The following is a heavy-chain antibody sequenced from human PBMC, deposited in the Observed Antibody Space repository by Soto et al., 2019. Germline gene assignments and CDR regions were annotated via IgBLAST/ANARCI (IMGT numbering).Heavy chain of an antibody. D-gene: IGHD2-2*02. J-gene: IGHJ6*02. CDR2: INPNSGNT. Sequence: ASVKVSCKASGYTFTSYDINWVRQAAGQGLAWMGWINPNSGNTGYAQKFQGRVTMTRNTSISTAYMELSSLRSEDTAVYYCARLVVVPAAIHYYYYYGMDVWGRGSTVTVSS. CDR3: ARLVVVPAAIHYYYYYGMDV. CDR1: GYTFTSYD. V-gene: IGHV1-8*01.